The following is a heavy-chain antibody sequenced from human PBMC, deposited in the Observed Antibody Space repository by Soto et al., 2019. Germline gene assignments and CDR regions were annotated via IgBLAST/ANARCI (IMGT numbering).Heavy chain of an antibody. D-gene: IGHD3-10*01. V-gene: IGHV1-8*01. J-gene: IGHJ5*02. Sequence: GASVKVSCKASGYTFTSYDINWVLQATGQGLEWMGWINPNNGNTGYAQKFQGRVTMTRDTSINTAYMELSSLRSEDTAVYFCARTSSATRGGFDPWGQGTLVTVSS. CDR3: ARTSSATRGGFDP. CDR2: INPNNGNT. CDR1: GYTFTSYD.